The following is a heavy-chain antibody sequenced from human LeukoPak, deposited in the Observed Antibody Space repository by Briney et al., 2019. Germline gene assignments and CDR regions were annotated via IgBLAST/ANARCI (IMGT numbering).Heavy chain of an antibody. CDR3: ARRGYSYGSDY. CDR2: INHSGST. J-gene: IGHJ4*02. D-gene: IGHD5-18*01. V-gene: IGHV4-34*01. CDR1: GGSFSGYY. Sequence: SETLSLTCAVYGGSFSGYYWSWIRQPPGKGLEWIGEINHSGSTNYNPSLKSRVTISVDTSKNQFSLKLSSVTAADTAVYYCARRGYSYGSDYWGQGTLVTVSS.